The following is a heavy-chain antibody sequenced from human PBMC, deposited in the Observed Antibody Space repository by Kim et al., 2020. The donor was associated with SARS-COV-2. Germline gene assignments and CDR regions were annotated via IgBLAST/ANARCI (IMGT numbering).Heavy chain of an antibody. Sequence: GGSLRLSCAASGFTFSSYAMHWVRQAPGKGLEWVAVISYDGSNKYYADSVKGRFTISRDNSKNTLYLQMNSLRAEDTAVYYCARDGGVAARPDYYYYGMDVWGQGTTVTVSS. CDR2: ISYDGSNK. D-gene: IGHD6-6*01. CDR1: GFTFSSYA. V-gene: IGHV3-30-3*01. CDR3: ARDGGVAARPDYYYYGMDV. J-gene: IGHJ6*02.